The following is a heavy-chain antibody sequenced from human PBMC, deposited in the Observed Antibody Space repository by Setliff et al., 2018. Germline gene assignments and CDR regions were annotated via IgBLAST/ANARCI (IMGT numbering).Heavy chain of an antibody. CDR2: VYYSGTA. V-gene: IGHV4-59*01. CDR1: GGSFTPYY. J-gene: IGHJ4*02. Sequence: NPSETLSLTCTVSGGSFTPYYWSWIRQPPGKGLEWIGYVYYSGTAYYNPSLKSRVTVIVDISKNQFSLRLSSVTAADTAVYYCARGCTFRYFDYWGQGTPVTVSS. CDR3: ARGCTFRYFDY.